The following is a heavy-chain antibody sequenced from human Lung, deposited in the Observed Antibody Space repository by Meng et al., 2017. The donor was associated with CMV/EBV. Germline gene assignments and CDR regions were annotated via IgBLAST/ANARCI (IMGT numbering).Heavy chain of an antibody. Sequence: VQLVQSGAEVKMPGASVKISCQASGYSFSGFYLNWARQAPGHGLDWLGRVNPISDDTHLAQKFEGRITVTRGATINTAFMELTRLRPDDTAVYYCAKSSDNGWSSWGPGTLVTVSS. V-gene: IGHV1-2*06. CDR3: AKSSDNGWSS. J-gene: IGHJ4*01. D-gene: IGHD6-19*01. CDR2: VNPISDDT. CDR1: GYSFSGFY.